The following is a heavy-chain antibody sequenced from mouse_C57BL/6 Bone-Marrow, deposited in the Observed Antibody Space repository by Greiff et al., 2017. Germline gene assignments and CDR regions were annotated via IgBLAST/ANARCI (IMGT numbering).Heavy chain of an antibody. Sequence: EVMLVESGGGLVKPGGSLKLSCAASGFTFSSYTMSWVRQTPEKRLEWVATISSGGSYTYYPDSVKGRFTISRDNAKNTLYLQMSSLKSEDTAMYYCARHEGLRRFAYWGQGTLVTVSA. CDR1: GFTFSSYT. CDR2: ISSGGSYT. CDR3: ARHEGLRRFAY. J-gene: IGHJ3*01. V-gene: IGHV5-6-4*01. D-gene: IGHD2-4*01.